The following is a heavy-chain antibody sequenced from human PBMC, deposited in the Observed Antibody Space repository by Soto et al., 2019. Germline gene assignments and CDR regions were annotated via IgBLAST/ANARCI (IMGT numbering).Heavy chain of an antibody. CDR3: ARRSSNSMDV. CDR1: GYSFANYC. V-gene: IGHV5-51*01. CDR2: IYPSDSDT. D-gene: IGHD4-4*01. Sequence: PGESLKISCKGSGYSFANYCIGWVRQMPGKGLEWMGVIYPSDSDTRYSPSFQGQVTISADKSINTAYLQWSSLKASDTAMYYCARRSSNSMDVWGQGTTVTVSS. J-gene: IGHJ6*02.